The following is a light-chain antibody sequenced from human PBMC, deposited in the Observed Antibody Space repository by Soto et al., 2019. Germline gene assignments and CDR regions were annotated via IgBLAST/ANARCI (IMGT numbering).Light chain of an antibody. Sequence: DIQMTQSPSTLSASVGDRVTIPCRASQSISSWLAWYQQKPRKAPKLLIYDASRLEGGVTSWMSGSRSETVHSLTVGSLQRNDFSTYYCQQYNSYPQTFGQGTKVEIK. CDR1: QSISSW. CDR2: DAS. V-gene: IGKV1-5*01. J-gene: IGKJ1*01. CDR3: QQYNSYPQT.